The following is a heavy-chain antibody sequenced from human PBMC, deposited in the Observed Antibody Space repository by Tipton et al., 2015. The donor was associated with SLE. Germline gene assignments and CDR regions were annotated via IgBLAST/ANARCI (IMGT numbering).Heavy chain of an antibody. CDR2: FYHSGNT. D-gene: IGHD3-3*01. CDR3: AREIRFLEWLSYYYYMDV. Sequence: TLSLTCIVSRYSISSGYYWGWMRQAPGKELEWIGSFYHSGNTYYNPSLTSRVTISVDTSKNQFSLKLSSVTAADTAVYYCAREIRFLEWLSYYYYMDVWGKGTTVTVSS. V-gene: IGHV4-38-2*02. CDR1: RYSISSGYY. J-gene: IGHJ6*03.